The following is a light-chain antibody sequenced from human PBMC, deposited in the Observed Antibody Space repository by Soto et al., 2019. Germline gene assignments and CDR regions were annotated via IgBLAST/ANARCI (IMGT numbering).Light chain of an antibody. Sequence: DIQMTQSPSTLSASVGDRVTITCRASQSISSWLAWYQQKPGKAPKLLIYKASSLESRVPSSFSGSGSGKEFTLTISSLQPDDFATYYCQQYNTFPLTFGGGTKVEIK. V-gene: IGKV1-5*03. CDR2: KAS. J-gene: IGKJ4*01. CDR1: QSISSW. CDR3: QQYNTFPLT.